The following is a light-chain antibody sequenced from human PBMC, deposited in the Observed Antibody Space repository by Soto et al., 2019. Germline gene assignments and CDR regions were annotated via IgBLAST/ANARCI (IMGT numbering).Light chain of an antibody. CDR1: ESVRNN. V-gene: IGKV3-15*01. Sequence: IVMTQSPDTLSVSPGDRATLTCRASESVRNNLAWYQRRPGQAPRLLIYGASTRATGIPARFSGSGSGTEFTLTISSLQSEDFAVYYCQKYVNWPPWTFGQGTKVEIK. J-gene: IGKJ1*01. CDR2: GAS. CDR3: QKYVNWPPWT.